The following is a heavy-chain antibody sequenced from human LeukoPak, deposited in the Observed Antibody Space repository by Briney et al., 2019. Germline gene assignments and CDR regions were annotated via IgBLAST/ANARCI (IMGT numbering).Heavy chain of an antibody. J-gene: IGHJ5*02. Sequence: PSETLSLTCAVYGGSFSGYYWNWIRQPPGKGLEWIGEINHSGSTNYNPSLKSRVTISVDTSKNQFSLKLSSVTAADTAVYYCARVRITMVRGVPVWFDPWGQGTLVTVSS. CDR2: INHSGST. V-gene: IGHV4-34*01. D-gene: IGHD3-10*01. CDR1: GGSFSGYY. CDR3: ARVRITMVRGVPVWFDP.